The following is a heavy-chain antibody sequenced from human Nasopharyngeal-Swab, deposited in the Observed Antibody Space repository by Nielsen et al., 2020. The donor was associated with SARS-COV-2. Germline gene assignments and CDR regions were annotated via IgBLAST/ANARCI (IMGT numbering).Heavy chain of an antibody. D-gene: IGHD5-24*01. CDR3: ARGGMATNPFDY. Sequence: SVNVSCKASVGNFISHAISWVRQAPGQGLEWMGGIIPIFGTANYAQKFQGRVTITADKSTSTAYMELSSLRSEDTAVYYCARGGMATNPFDYWGQGTLVTVSS. J-gene: IGHJ4*02. V-gene: IGHV1-69*06. CDR1: VGNFISHA. CDR2: IIPIFGTA.